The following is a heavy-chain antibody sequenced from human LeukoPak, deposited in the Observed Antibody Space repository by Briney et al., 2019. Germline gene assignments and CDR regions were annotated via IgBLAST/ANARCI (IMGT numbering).Heavy chain of an antibody. J-gene: IGHJ3*02. CDR2: ISGSGGST. V-gene: IGHV3-23*01. D-gene: IGHD2-15*01. CDR1: GFTFSSYA. Sequence: GGSLRLSCAASGFTFSSYAMSWVRQAPGKGLEWVSAISGSGGSTYYADSVKGRFTISRDNSKDTLYLQMNSLRAEDTAVYYCANGYCSGGSCYNDAFDIWGQGTMVTVSS. CDR3: ANGYCSGGSCYNDAFDI.